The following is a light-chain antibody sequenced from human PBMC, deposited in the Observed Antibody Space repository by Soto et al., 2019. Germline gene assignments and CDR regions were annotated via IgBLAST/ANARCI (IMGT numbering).Light chain of an antibody. J-gene: IGKJ1*01. CDR2: GAS. CDR3: QKYDSAPLT. V-gene: IGKV1-27*01. CDR1: QGISNN. Sequence: DIQMTQSPSSLSASVGDRVTITCRASQGISNNLAWYQQKPGNVPKLLIYGASTLQSGVPSRFSGSGSGTDFTLTISSLQPEDVANYYCQKYDSAPLTFGQGPKVEFK.